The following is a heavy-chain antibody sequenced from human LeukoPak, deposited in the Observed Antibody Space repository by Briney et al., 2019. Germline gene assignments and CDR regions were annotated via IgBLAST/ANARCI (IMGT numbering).Heavy chain of an antibody. J-gene: IGHJ4*02. CDR3: AAEAAGTLFDY. V-gene: IGHV3-9*01. D-gene: IGHD6-13*01. CDR2: ISWNSGSI. CDR1: GFTFDDYA. Sequence: GGSLRLSCAASGFTFDDYAMHWVRQAPGKGLEWVSGISWNSGSIGCADSVKGRFTISRDNAKNSLCLQMNSLRVEDTALYYCAAEAAGTLFDYWGQGTLVTVSS.